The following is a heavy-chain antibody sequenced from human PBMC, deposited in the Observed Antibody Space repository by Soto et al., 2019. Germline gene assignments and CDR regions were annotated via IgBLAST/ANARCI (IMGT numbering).Heavy chain of an antibody. J-gene: IGHJ6*03. CDR1: GFTVSSKY. CDR3: ATMGANFYFYMDV. Sequence: EVQLVESGGGLVQPGGSLRLSCAASGFTVSSKYMSWVRQAPGKGLEWVSVIYSGGSTYYADSVKGRFTISRDNSKNTLYLQMNSVRAEDTAVYYCATMGANFYFYMDVWGNGTTVTVSS. V-gene: IGHV3-66*01. CDR2: IYSGGST. D-gene: IGHD3-16*01.